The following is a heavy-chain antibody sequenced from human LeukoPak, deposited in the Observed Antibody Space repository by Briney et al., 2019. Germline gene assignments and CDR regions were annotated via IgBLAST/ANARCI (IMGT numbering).Heavy chain of an antibody. CDR3: ARLSGSEAN. Sequence: GGSLRLSCAASGFTFSNYNMNWVRQAPGKGLEWVSSISSSSSYIYYADSVKGRSTISRDNAKNSLFLEMNSLRDEDTAMYYCARLSGSEANWGQGTLVTVS. J-gene: IGHJ4*02. D-gene: IGHD3-16*02. CDR2: ISSSSSYI. CDR1: GFTFSNYN. V-gene: IGHV3-21*01.